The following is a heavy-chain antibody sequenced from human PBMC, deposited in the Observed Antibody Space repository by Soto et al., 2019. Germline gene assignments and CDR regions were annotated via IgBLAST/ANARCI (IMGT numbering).Heavy chain of an antibody. D-gene: IGHD2-15*01. J-gene: IGHJ6*02. CDR2: ISGKIDGGTT. CDR1: GFTFSDAW. Sequence: EDQLMESGGGLVKPGGSLRLSCAASGFTFSDAWMSWVRQAPGQGLEWVGRISGKIDGGTTADGLPVKGRFTISRDDSRNTLYLQMNSLKVEDTAVYFCIREPWGGNCGRKSCHYDVDVWGRGTTVTVSS. CDR3: IREPWGGNCGRKSCHYDVDV. V-gene: IGHV3-15*01.